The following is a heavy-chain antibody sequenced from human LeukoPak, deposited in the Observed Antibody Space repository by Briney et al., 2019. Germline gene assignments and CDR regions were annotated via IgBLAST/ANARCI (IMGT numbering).Heavy chain of an antibody. CDR2: IRYDGSNK. D-gene: IGHD2-15*01. CDR1: GFTFSSYD. V-gene: IGHV3-30*02. CDR3: AKGPYCSGGSCYSPLGLFDY. Sequence: QPGGSLRLSCAASGFTFSSYDIHWVRQAPGKGLEWVAFIRYDGSNKYYADSVRGRFTISRDNSKNTLYLQMNSLRAEDTAVYFCAKGPYCSGGSCYSPLGLFDYWGQGTLVTVSS. J-gene: IGHJ4*02.